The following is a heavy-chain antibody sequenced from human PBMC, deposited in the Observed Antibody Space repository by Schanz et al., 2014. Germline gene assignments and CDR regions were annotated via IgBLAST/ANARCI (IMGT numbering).Heavy chain of an antibody. J-gene: IGHJ4*02. CDR2: ISYDGSTK. CDR1: GFTFGGYA. D-gene: IGHD2-2*01. Sequence: VQLVESGGGVVRPGRSLRLSCAVSGFTFGGYALHWVRQAPGKGLEWVAVISYDGSTKYYADSVKGRFTISRDNAKNSLFLQMNSLSAEDTAVYYCAKVAPAATYLDSWGLGTLVTVSS. V-gene: IGHV3-30-3*01. CDR3: AKVAPAATYLDS.